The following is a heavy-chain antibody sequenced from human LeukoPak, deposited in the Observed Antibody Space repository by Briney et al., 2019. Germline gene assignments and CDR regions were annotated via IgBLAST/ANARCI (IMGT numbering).Heavy chain of an antibody. V-gene: IGHV3-9*01. Sequence: PGGSLRLSCAISGFTFDDYAMYWVRQAQGKGLEWFSGINWSGERIAYADSVKGRFTISRDNAKNSVFLQMNSLKPEDTAFYYCAKDSDLSIRGITVDYWGQGTLVTVSS. CDR1: GFTFDDYA. CDR3: AKDSDLSIRGITVDY. J-gene: IGHJ4*02. D-gene: IGHD3-16*01. CDR2: INWSGERI.